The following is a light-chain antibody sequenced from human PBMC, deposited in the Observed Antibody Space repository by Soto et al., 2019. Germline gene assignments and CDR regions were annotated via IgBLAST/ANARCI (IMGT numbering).Light chain of an antibody. CDR1: QGINSW. CDR2: AAS. J-gene: IGKJ4*01. CDR3: QQYNISPHP. V-gene: IGKV1D-16*01. Sequence: DVQMPQSPSSLSASVGDRVTITCRASQGINSWLAWYQQKPAKAPKSLIYAASSLQTGVQSRFSGSGSGTDFTLTSSNLQPDDSVTDYCQQYNISPHPFGGGTKVEIK.